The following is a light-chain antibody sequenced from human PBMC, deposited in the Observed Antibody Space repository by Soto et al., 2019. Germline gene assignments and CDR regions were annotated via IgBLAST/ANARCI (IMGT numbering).Light chain of an antibody. J-gene: IGLJ1*01. V-gene: IGLV2-8*01. Sequence: QSALTQPPSASGSPGQSVTISCTGTSSDVGGYNYVSWYQQHPGKAPKLMIYEVTKRPSGVPDRFSGSKSGNTASLTVSGLQPEDEADYYCTSYAGTNILYVFGTGTKVTVL. CDR3: TSYAGTNILYV. CDR2: EVT. CDR1: SSDVGGYNY.